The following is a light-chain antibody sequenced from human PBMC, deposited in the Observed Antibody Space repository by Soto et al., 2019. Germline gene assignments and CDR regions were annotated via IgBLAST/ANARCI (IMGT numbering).Light chain of an antibody. CDR1: QSVSSRY. CDR3: QQYGSSLFS. V-gene: IGKV3-20*01. CDR2: AAS. J-gene: IGKJ3*01. Sequence: EIVFKQSPGTLSLSPGERATLSCRASQSVSSRYLAWYQQQPGQDTRLLIYAASSRATVIPDRFSGVGSGTEFTLTISRLEPEDFAVYYCQQYGSSLFSFGPGTKVDIK.